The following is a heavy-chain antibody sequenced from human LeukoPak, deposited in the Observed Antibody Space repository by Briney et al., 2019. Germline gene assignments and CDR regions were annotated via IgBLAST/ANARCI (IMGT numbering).Heavy chain of an antibody. J-gene: IGHJ4*02. CDR1: GGSISSYY. CDR2: IYYSGST. Sequence: SETLSLTCTVSGGSISSYYWSWIRQPPGKGLEWIGYIYYSGSTNYNPSLKSRVTISVDTSKNQFSLKLSSVTAADTAVYYCARESDPTGYFDYWGQGTLVTVSS. V-gene: IGHV4-59*01. CDR3: ARESDPTGYFDY.